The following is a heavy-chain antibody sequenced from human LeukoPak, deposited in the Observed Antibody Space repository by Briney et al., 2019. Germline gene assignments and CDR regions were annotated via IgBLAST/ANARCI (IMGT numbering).Heavy chain of an antibody. CDR3: ARDALYCSSSSCYRYWYFDL. D-gene: IGHD2-2*01. CDR2: IYTSGST. V-gene: IGHV4-4*07. J-gene: IGHJ2*01. CDR1: GGSISGSY. Sequence: SETLSLTCTVSGGSISGSYWNWVRQPAEKGLEWIGRIYTSGSTNYNPSLKSRVTMSVDTSKNQFSLELSSVTAADTAVYYCARDALYCSSSSCYRYWYFDLWGRGTLVTVSS.